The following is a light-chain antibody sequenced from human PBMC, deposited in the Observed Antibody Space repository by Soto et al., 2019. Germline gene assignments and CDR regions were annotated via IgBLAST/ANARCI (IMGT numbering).Light chain of an antibody. J-gene: IGKJ2*01. Sequence: DIQMTQSPSSLSASVGDRVTITCRASQSISSYLNWYQQKLGKAPKLLIYAASSLQSGVPSRFSGSGSGTDFTLTISSLQPEDFATYYCQQSYSTPPDTFGQGTKLEIK. V-gene: IGKV1-39*01. CDR1: QSISSY. CDR3: QQSYSTPPDT. CDR2: AAS.